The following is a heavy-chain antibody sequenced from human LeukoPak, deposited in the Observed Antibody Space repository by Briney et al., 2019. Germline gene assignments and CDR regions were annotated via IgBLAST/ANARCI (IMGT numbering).Heavy chain of an antibody. CDR1: GFTFSSYA. J-gene: IGHJ4*02. Sequence: GGSLRLSCAASGFTFSSYAMSWVRQAPGKGLEWVSAISGSGGSTYYADSVKVRFTISRDNSKYTLYLQMNSLRAEDTAVYYCAKDRTGGLGELSFDYWGQGTLVTVSS. D-gene: IGHD3-16*02. CDR3: AKDRTGGLGELSFDY. V-gene: IGHV3-23*01. CDR2: ISGSGGST.